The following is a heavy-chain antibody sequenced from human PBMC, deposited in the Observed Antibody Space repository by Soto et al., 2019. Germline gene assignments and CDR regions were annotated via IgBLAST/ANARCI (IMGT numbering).Heavy chain of an antibody. D-gene: IGHD1-26*01. CDR3: ARDPTSMPGATGYFDY. J-gene: IGHJ4*02. CDR1: GGTFSSYA. CDR2: IIPIFGTA. Sequence: SVKVSCKASGGTFSSYAISWVRQAPGQGLEWMGGIIPIFGTANYAQKFQGRVTITADESTSTAYMELSSLRSEDTAVYYCARDPTSMPGATGYFDYWGQGTLVTVSS. V-gene: IGHV1-69*13.